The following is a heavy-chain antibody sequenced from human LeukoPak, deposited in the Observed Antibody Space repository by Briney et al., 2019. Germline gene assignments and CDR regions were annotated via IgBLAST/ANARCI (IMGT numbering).Heavy chain of an antibody. Sequence: SQTLSLTCTVSGVSISSGDYYWSWIRQPPGKGLEWIGYIYYSGSTYYNPSLKSRVTISVDTSKNQFSLRLSSVTAADTAVYYCARDRSGYSYGGGAFDIWGQGTMVTVSS. V-gene: IGHV4-30-4*01. J-gene: IGHJ3*02. CDR3: ARDRSGYSYGGGAFDI. CDR2: IYYSGST. D-gene: IGHD5-18*01. CDR1: GVSISSGDYY.